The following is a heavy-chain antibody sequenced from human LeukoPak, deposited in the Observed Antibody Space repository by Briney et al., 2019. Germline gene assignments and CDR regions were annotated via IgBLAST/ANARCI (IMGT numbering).Heavy chain of an antibody. J-gene: IGHJ4*02. V-gene: IGHV3-7*01. CDR1: GFTFSNYW. Sequence: GGSLRLSCAASGFTFSNYWMSWVRQAPGKGLEWVANIKQDGSENYYVDSVKGRFTISRDNAKNSLYLQVDSQRAEDRAVYYCARERIFGVVIVKSYFDFWGQGTLVIVSS. D-gene: IGHD3-3*01. CDR3: ARERIFGVVIVKSYFDF. CDR2: IKQDGSEN.